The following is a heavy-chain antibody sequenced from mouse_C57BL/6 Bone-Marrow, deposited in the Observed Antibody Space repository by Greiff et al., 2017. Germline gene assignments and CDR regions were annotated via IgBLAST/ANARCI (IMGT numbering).Heavy chain of an antibody. CDR1: GFTFSSYG. CDR2: ISSGGSYT. V-gene: IGHV5-6*01. CDR3: ARPYLLGDYFDY. Sequence: EVKVVESGGDLVKPGGSLKLSCAASGFTFSSYGMSWVRQTPDKRLEWVATISSGGSYTYYPDSVKGRFTISRDNAKNTLYLQMSSLKSEDTAMYYCARPYLLGDYFDYWGQGTTLTVSS. D-gene: IGHD2-1*01. J-gene: IGHJ2*01.